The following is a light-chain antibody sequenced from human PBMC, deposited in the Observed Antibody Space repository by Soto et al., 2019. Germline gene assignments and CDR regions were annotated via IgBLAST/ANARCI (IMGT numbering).Light chain of an antibody. V-gene: IGLV2-14*01. Sequence: QPVLTQPASMAGSPVQAITIPCNGTSNDIGGYNFVSWFQQHPGKAPKLLICDVTRRPSGVSDRFSGSKSGNTASLTISGLQAEDEADYYCNSYSGGNTLSVFGSGTKVTFL. CDR1: SNDIGGYNF. CDR2: DVT. J-gene: IGLJ1*01. CDR3: NSYSGGNTLSV.